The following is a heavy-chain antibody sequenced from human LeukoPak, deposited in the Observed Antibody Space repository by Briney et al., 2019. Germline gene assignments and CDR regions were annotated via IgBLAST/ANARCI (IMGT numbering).Heavy chain of an antibody. CDR2: VTGSGSTI. V-gene: IGHV3-48*03. J-gene: IGHJ4*02. Sequence: GGSLRLSCAASGITSSTSEMNWVRQAPGKGLEWVSYVTGSGSTIYYADSVKGRFTISRDNAKNSLYLQMNSLRAEDTAVYYCARDFSSNMNFDYWGQGTLVTVSS. CDR1: GITSSTSE. D-gene: IGHD6-13*01. CDR3: ARDFSSNMNFDY.